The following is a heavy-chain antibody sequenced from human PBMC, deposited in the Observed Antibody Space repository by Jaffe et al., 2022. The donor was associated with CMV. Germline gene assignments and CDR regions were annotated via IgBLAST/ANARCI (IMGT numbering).Heavy chain of an antibody. V-gene: IGHV4-34*01. CDR3: ARGSRYYYGSGSYHNWFDP. D-gene: IGHD3-10*01. CDR1: GGSFSGYY. Sequence: QVQLQQWGAGLLKPSETLSLTCAVYGGSFSGYYWSWIRQPPGKGLEWIGEINHSGSTNYNPSLKSRVTISVDTSKNQFSLKLSSVTAADTAVYYCARGSRYYYGSGSYHNWFDPWGQGTLVTVSS. CDR2: INHSGST. J-gene: IGHJ5*02.